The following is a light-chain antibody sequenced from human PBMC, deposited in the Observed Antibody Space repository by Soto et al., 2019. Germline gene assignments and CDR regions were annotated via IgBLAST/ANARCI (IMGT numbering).Light chain of an antibody. CDR1: SGSIVNSY. J-gene: IGLJ2*01. CDR3: QSYDSSNQV. Sequence: NFMLTQPHSVSESPGKTVAISCTRSSGSIVNSYVQWYQQRPGSAPTIVIYEDKQRPSGVPDRFSGSIDSSSNSASLIISGLKTDDEADYYCQSYDSSNQVFGGGTKLTVL. V-gene: IGLV6-57*04. CDR2: EDK.